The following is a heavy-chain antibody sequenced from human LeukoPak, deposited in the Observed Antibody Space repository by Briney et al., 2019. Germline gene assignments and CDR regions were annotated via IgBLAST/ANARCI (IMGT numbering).Heavy chain of an antibody. V-gene: IGHV1-18*01. D-gene: IGHD3-3*01. J-gene: IGHJ4*02. CDR3: ARAFWSGYYEGYFDY. Sequence: ASVKVSCKASGYTFTSYGISWVRQAPGQGLEWMGWISAYNGNTNYAQKLQGRVTMTTDTSTSTAYMELRSLRSDDTAVYYCARAFWSGYYEGYFDYWGQGTLVTVSS. CDR1: GYTFTSYG. CDR2: ISAYNGNT.